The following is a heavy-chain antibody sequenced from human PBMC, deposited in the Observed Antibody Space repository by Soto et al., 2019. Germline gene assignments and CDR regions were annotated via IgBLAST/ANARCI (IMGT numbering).Heavy chain of an antibody. Sequence: QLVETGGGLIQPGTSLTLSCAASGFSVSRNYMTWVRQAPGKGLEWVSFVYSGGATFYADSVKGRFILSRDDSQNTMYLQMNNVSAEDTAVYYCARVPGRLWGRGTLVTVAS. CDR3: ARVPGRL. CDR2: VYSGGAT. V-gene: IGHV3-53*02. D-gene: IGHD3-10*01. CDR1: GFSVSRNY. J-gene: IGHJ4*02.